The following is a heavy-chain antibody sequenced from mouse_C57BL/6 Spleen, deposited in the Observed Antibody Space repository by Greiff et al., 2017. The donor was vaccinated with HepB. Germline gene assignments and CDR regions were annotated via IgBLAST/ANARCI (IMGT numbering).Heavy chain of an antibody. J-gene: IGHJ1*03. D-gene: IGHD1-1*01. CDR3: ARDGSSYFDV. CDR1: GYSFTGYF. Sequence: VHVKQSGPELVKPGDSVKISCKASGYSFTGYFMNWVMQSHGKSLEWIGRINPYNGDTFYNQKFKGKATLTVDKSSSTAHMELRSLTSEDSAVYYCARDGSSYFDVWGTGTTVTVSS. V-gene: IGHV1-20*01. CDR2: INPYNGDT.